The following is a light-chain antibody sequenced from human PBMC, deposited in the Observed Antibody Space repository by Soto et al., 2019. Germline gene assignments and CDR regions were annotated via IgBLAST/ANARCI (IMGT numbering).Light chain of an antibody. CDR1: QNIRNY. CDR2: AAS. J-gene: IGKJ2*01. V-gene: IGKV1-39*01. CDR3: QQGHSTPYT. Sequence: DIQMTQSPSSLSASVGDRVTITCRASQNIRNYLNWYQQIPGDAPKLLIYAASTLQCAVPSRFSGSGSGTGFTLTISSLQPEDFATYHCQQGHSTPYTFGQGTRLEI.